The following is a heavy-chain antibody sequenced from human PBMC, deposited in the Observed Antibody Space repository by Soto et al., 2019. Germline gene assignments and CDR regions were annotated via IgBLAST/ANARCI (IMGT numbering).Heavy chain of an antibody. CDR2: IYYSGST. Sequence: SETLSLTCTVSGGSISSYYWSWIRQPPGKGLEWIGYIYYSGSTNYNPSLKSRVTISVDTSKNQFSLKLSSVTAADTAVYYCARHVSHLYYYYYYMDVWGKGTTVTVSS. J-gene: IGHJ6*03. CDR1: GGSISSYY. CDR3: ARHVSHLYYYYYYMDV. V-gene: IGHV4-59*08.